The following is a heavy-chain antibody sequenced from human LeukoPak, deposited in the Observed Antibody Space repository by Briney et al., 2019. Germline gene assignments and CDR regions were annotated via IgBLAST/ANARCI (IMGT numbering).Heavy chain of an antibody. V-gene: IGHV3-7*01. Sequence: GGSLRLSCAASGFTVSSNYMSWARQAPGKGLEWVANISPDGSERYHVDSVKGRFTISRDNAKNSLHLQMISLRAEDTAVYYCTTDGPNWGQGTLVTVSS. CDR3: TTDGPN. CDR1: GFTVSSNY. J-gene: IGHJ4*02. CDR2: ISPDGSER.